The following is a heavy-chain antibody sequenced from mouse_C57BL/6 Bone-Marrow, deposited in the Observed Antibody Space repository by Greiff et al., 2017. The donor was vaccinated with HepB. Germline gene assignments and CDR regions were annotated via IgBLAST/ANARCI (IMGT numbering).Heavy chain of an antibody. V-gene: IGHV5-9*01. D-gene: IGHD2-4*01. CDR3: ARQYDYDPFDY. CDR2: ISGGGGNT. CDR1: GFTFSSYT. Sequence: EVQLVESGGGLVKPGGSLKLSCAASGFTFSSYTMSWVRQTPEKRLEWVATISGGGGNTYYPDSVKGRFTISRDNAKNTLYLQMSSLRSEDTALYYCARQYDYDPFDYWGQGTTLTVSS. J-gene: IGHJ2*01.